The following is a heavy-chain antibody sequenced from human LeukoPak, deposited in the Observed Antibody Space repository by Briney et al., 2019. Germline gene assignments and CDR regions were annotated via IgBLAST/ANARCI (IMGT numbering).Heavy chain of an antibody. CDR2: ISSSSSTI. D-gene: IGHD4-17*01. CDR1: GFTFSSYS. Sequence: PGGSLRLSCAASGFTFSSYSMNWVRQAPGKGLEWVSYISSSSSTIYYADSVKGRFTISRDNAKNSLYLQMNSLRAEDTAVYYCARADYGDYVLADAFVIWGQGTMVTVSS. V-gene: IGHV3-48*01. J-gene: IGHJ3*02. CDR3: ARADYGDYVLADAFVI.